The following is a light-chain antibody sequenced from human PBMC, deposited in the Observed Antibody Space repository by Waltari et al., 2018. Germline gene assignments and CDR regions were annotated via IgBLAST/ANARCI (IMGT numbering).Light chain of an antibody. CDR3: QQSYTTAYT. CDR2: AAS. CDR1: QSISIN. J-gene: IGKJ2*01. V-gene: IGKV3-15*01. Sequence: EIAMTQSPVTLSVSPGDTATLPCRASQSISINLAWYQQKPGQAPRLLIYAASTRASGIPARFSGSGSGTEFSLTISSLQPEDFATYYCQQSYTTAYTFGQGTKLEIK.